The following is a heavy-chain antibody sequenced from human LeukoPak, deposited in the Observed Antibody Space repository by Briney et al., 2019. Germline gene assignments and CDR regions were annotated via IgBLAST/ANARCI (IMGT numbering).Heavy chain of an antibody. V-gene: IGHV3-20*04. CDR3: AKDRLMYDY. D-gene: IGHD2-8*01. Sequence: GGSLRLSCAASGFTFDDYGMSWVRQAPGKGLEWVSGINWNGASTGYADSVKGRFTISRDNAKNSLYLRMNSLRAEDTAVYYCAKDRLMYDYGGQGTLVTVSS. J-gene: IGHJ4*02. CDR1: GFTFDDYG. CDR2: INWNGAST.